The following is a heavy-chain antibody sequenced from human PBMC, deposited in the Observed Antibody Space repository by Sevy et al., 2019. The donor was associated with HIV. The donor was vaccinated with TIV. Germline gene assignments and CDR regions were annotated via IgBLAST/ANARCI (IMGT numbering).Heavy chain of an antibody. D-gene: IGHD3-10*01. CDR3: ARAQYFYDSVSYYPLRGASDY. CDR2: ISTYTSKT. CDR1: GYSFINYG. V-gene: IGHV1-18*01. Sequence: ASVKVSCMTSGYSFINYGITWVRQAPGQGLEWMGWISTYTSKTEYAEIFQGRVTMTTDTSTSTVYMELRSLGSDDTAVYFCARAQYFYDSVSYYPLRGASDYWGQGTLVTVSS. J-gene: IGHJ4*02.